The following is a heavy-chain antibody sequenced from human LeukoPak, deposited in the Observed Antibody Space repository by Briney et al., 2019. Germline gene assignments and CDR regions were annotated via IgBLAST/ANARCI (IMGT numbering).Heavy chain of an antibody. D-gene: IGHD3-22*01. CDR3: ARSLEAYYYDSSGYLFDY. J-gene: IGHJ4*02. CDR1: GFTFRSYG. CDR2: IWYDGSNK. V-gene: IGHV3-33*01. Sequence: GGSPRLSCAASGFTFRSYGMHWVRQAPGKGLEWVAVIWYDGSNKYYPDSVKGRFTISRDNSKNTLYLQMNSLRAEDTAVYYCARSLEAYYYDSSGYLFDYWGQGTLVTVSS.